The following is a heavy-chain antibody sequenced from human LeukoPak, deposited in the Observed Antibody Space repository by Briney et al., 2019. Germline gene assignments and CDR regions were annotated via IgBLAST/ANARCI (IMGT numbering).Heavy chain of an antibody. J-gene: IGHJ4*02. V-gene: IGHV4-4*02. CDR1: GGSISSSNW. Sequence: SGTLSLTCAVSGGSISSSNWWSWVRQPPGKGLEWIGEIYHSGSTNYNPSLKSRVTISVDTSKNQFSLKLSSVTAADTAVYYCASSDRYQLLFDYWGQGTLVTVSS. CDR3: ASSDRYQLLFDY. D-gene: IGHD2-2*01. CDR2: IYHSGST.